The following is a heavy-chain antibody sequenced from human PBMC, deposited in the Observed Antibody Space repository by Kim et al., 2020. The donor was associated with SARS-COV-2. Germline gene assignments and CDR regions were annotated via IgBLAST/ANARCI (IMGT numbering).Heavy chain of an antibody. CDR1: GFTFDDYA. CDR2: ISWNSGSI. D-gene: IGHD6-13*01. V-gene: IGHV3-9*01. Sequence: GGSLRLSCAASGFTFDDYAMHWVRQAPGKGLEWVSGISWNSGSIGYADSVKGRFTISRDNAKNSLYLQMNSLRAEDTALYYCAKEAAGTTALGLWGQGTLVTVSS. CDR3: AKEAAGTTALGL. J-gene: IGHJ4*02.